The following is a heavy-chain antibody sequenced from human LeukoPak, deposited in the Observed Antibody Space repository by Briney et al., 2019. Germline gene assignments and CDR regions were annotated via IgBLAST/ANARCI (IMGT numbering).Heavy chain of an antibody. J-gene: IGHJ5*02. Sequence: ASVKVSCKASGYTFTGYYMHWVRQAPAQGLEWMGWTNPNSGGTNYAQKFQGRVTMTRDMSTSTDYMELSSLRSEDTAIYYCARDNSVGDNAWWFDPWGQGTLVTVSS. CDR3: ARDNSVGDNAWWFDP. CDR1: GYTFTGYY. V-gene: IGHV1-2*02. CDR2: TNPNSGGT. D-gene: IGHD1-26*01.